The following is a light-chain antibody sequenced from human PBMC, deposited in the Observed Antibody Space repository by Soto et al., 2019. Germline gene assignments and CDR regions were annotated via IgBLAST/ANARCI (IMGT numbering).Light chain of an antibody. CDR3: QQYNSYSGT. CDR1: QSVSSS. J-gene: IGKJ1*01. Sequence: EVVVTQSPDTLSLSPGETATLSCRASQSVSSSVAWYQHKPGQSPRLVVYSGDKRAPGIPPRFSGSGSGTDFTLTISSLESDDFATYYCQQYNSYSGTFGQGTKVEIK. V-gene: IGKV3-15*01. CDR2: SGD.